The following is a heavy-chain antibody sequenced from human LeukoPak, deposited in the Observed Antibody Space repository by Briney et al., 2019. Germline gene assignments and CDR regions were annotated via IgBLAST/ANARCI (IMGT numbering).Heavy chain of an antibody. CDR1: RYTFTGYY. CDR3: ARNRGTSDTFDF. Sequence: ASVKVSCKAPRYTFTGYYIHRVRQAPGQGLERMGWNKPNSGGTNYAQKLLGRVTMNRETSISPANIELSRLRSDDTALYYCARNRGTSDTFDFWGQGTMVTVSS. CDR2: NKPNSGGT. J-gene: IGHJ3*01. V-gene: IGHV1-2*02. D-gene: IGHD1-1*01.